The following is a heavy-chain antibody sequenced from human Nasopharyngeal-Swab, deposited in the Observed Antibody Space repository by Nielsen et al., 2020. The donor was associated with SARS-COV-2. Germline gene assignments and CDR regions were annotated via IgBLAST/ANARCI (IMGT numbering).Heavy chain of an antibody. CDR3: ARVPWEEQGGTFDF. D-gene: IGHD1-26*01. Sequence: SETLSLTCTVSGDSMNSGGYFWSWIRQHPGKGLEWIGYIYSSGNTYYDPSLQSRVTISLDTPKNQFSLKMKSVTAADTAVYYCARVPWEEQGGTFDFWGQGMLVTVSS. V-gene: IGHV4-31*03. CDR1: GDSMNSGGYF. CDR2: IYSSGNT. J-gene: IGHJ4*02.